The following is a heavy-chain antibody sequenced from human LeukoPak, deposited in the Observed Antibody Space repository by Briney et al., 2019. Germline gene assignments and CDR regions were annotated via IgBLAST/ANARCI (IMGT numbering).Heavy chain of an antibody. V-gene: IGHV3-21*01. J-gene: IGHJ4*02. CDR3: ARGDSGWYEYYFDY. D-gene: IGHD6-19*01. Sequence: GGSLRLSCAASGFTFSSCSMNWVRQAPGEGLEWVSSISSSSSYIYYADSVKGRFTISRDNAKNSLYLQMNSLRAEDTAVYYCARGDSGWYEYYFDYWGQGTLVTVSS. CDR1: GFTFSSCS. CDR2: ISSSSSYI.